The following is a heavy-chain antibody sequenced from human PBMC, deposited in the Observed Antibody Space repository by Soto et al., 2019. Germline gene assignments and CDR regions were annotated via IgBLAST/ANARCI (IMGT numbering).Heavy chain of an antibody. CDR2: INPNSGGT. CDR1: GYTFTGYY. D-gene: IGHD3-3*01. J-gene: IGHJ4*02. V-gene: IGHV1-2*02. Sequence: ASVKVSCKXSGYTFTGYYMHWVRQAPGQGLEWMGWINPNSGGTNYAQKFQGRVTMTRDTSISTAYMELSRLRSDDTAVYYCARDLFGVVITPDYWGQGTLVTVSS. CDR3: ARDLFGVVITPDY.